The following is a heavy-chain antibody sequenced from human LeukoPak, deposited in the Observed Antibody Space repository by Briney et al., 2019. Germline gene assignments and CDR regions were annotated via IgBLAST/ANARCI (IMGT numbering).Heavy chain of an antibody. V-gene: IGHV4-61*01. CDR2: IYYSGNA. D-gene: IGHD3-22*01. CDR3: AASYYYYSSGPRPYYFDF. J-gene: IGHJ4*02. Sequence: SETLSLTCTVSGGSVSSGSYYWSWIRQPPGKGLEWIGYIYYSGNANSNPSLKSRVTISVDTSKNQFSLKLSSVTAADTAVYYCAASYYYYSSGPRPYYFDFWGQGTLVTVSS. CDR1: GGSVSSGSYY.